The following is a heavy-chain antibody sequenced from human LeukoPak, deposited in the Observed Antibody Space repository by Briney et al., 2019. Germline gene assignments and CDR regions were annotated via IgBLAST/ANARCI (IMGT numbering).Heavy chain of an antibody. Sequence: ASVKVSCEASGYTFTGYYMHWVRQAPGQGLEWMGWINPNSGGTNYAQKFQGRVTMTRDTSISTAYMELSRLRSDDTAVYYCARVYSGYDQGFDYWGQGTLVTVSS. J-gene: IGHJ4*02. CDR3: ARVYSGYDQGFDY. CDR1: GYTFTGYY. CDR2: INPNSGGT. D-gene: IGHD5-12*01. V-gene: IGHV1-2*02.